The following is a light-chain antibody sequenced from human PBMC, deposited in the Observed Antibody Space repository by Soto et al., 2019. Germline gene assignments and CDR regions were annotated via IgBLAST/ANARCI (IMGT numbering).Light chain of an antibody. Sequence: DIQMTQSPSSLSASVVDIVTITCRASQSISSYLNWYQQKPGKAPKLLNYAASSLQSGVPSRFSGSGSGTDFTLTISGLQPEDFPTYYCQQSYSTLWTSGQGTKVEIK. V-gene: IGKV1-39*01. J-gene: IGKJ1*01. CDR1: QSISSY. CDR2: AAS. CDR3: QQSYSTLWT.